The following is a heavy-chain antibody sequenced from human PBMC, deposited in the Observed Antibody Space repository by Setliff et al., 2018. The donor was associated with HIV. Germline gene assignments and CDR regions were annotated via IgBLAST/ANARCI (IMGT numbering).Heavy chain of an antibody. CDR3: ARGRHGLGLDV. D-gene: IGHD3-10*01. CDR1: GGSVSSDSYH. J-gene: IGHJ4*02. Sequence: SETLSLTCTVSGGSVSSDSYHWTWIRQPPGKGLEWIGHIHYSGHTKSNPSLTSRLIMSMDTSKDQFSLRLVSLTTADTAVYYCARGRHGLGLDVWGQGTLVTV. CDR2: IHYSGHT. V-gene: IGHV4-61*01.